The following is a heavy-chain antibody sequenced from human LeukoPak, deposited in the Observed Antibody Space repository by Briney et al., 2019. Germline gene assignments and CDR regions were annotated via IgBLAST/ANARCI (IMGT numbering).Heavy chain of an antibody. Sequence: ASVKVSCKASGYTFINYYIHWVRQAPGQGLEWMGIINPSSGSTDYAQKFQGRVTMTRDTSTSTVYMELSSLRSEDTAVYYCARDRDHSSGWPLYCYYYMDIWGKGTTVTVSS. J-gene: IGHJ6*03. CDR1: GYTFINYY. CDR3: ARDRDHSSGWPLYCYYYMDI. V-gene: IGHV1-46*01. D-gene: IGHD6-19*01. CDR2: INPSSGST.